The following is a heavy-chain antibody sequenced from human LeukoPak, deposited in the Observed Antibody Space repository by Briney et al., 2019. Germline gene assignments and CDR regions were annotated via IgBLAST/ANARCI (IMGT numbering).Heavy chain of an antibody. J-gene: IGHJ6*03. CDR2: IIPIFGTA. D-gene: IGHD6-25*01. Sequence: ASVKVSCKASGGTFSSYAISWVRQAPGQGLEWMGRIIPIFGTANYAQKFQGRVTITTDESTGTAYMELSSLRSEDTAVYYCARRVLIAAKQNYYYYYMDVCGKGTTVTVSS. CDR3: ARRVLIAAKQNYYYYYMDV. V-gene: IGHV1-69*05. CDR1: GGTFSSYA.